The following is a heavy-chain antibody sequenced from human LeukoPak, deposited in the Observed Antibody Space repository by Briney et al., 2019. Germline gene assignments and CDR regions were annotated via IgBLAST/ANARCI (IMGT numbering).Heavy chain of an antibody. V-gene: IGHV7-4-1*02. CDR3: ARVVGCGGDCYSGISDY. J-gene: IGHJ4*02. Sequence: ASVKVSCMASGYTFTSYAMNWVRQAPGQGLEWMGWINTNTGNPTYAQGFTGRFVFSLDTSVSTAYLQISSLKAEDTAVYYCARVVGCGGDCYSGISDYWGQGTLVTVSS. CDR2: INTNTGNP. D-gene: IGHD2-21*02. CDR1: GYTFTSYA.